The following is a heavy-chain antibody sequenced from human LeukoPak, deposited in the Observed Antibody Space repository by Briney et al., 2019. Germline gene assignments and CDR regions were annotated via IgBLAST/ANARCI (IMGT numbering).Heavy chain of an antibody. Sequence: ASVKVSCKASGYTFTGYYMHWVRQAPGQGLEWMGWINPNSGGTNYAQKFQGRVTMTRDTSISTAYMELSRLRSDDTAVYYCARDLGGGWFPLDYWGQGTLVTVSS. V-gene: IGHV1-2*02. J-gene: IGHJ4*02. CDR2: INPNSGGT. D-gene: IGHD6-19*01. CDR1: GYTFTGYY. CDR3: ARDLGGGWFPLDY.